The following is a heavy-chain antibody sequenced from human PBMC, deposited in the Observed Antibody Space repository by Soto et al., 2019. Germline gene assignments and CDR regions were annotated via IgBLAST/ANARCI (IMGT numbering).Heavy chain of an antibody. V-gene: IGHV3-64D*06. J-gene: IGHJ5*02. CDR1: GFTFSMFS. Sequence: GGSLRLSCSASGFTFSMFSMHWVRQAPGKGLGYVSGISSNGDSTYYADSVKGRFTISRDNSKSTLYLQMSSLRAVDTAVYYCVHPRSTVQIPPTWGQGTLVTVSS. D-gene: IGHD4-17*01. CDR3: VHPRSTVQIPPT. CDR2: ISSNGDST.